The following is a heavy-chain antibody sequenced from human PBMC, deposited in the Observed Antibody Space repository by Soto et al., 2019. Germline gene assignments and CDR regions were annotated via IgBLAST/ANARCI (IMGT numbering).Heavy chain of an antibody. Sequence: QLQLQESGPGLVKPSETLSLTCTVSGGSISSSSYYWGWIRQPPGKGLEWIGGIYYSGSTYYNPSLKSRVTISVDTSKNQFSLKLSSVTAADTAVYYCASLRVYAINYWGQGTLVTVSS. J-gene: IGHJ4*02. CDR3: ASLRVYAINY. CDR2: IYYSGST. D-gene: IGHD2-8*01. CDR1: GGSISSSSYY. V-gene: IGHV4-39*01.